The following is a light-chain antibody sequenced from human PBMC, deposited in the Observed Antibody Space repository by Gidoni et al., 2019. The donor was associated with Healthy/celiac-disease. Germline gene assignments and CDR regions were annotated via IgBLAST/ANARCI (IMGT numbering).Light chain of an antibody. CDR1: QSISSY. Sequence: IQMTQSPSSLSASVGDRVTITCRASQSISSYLNWYQQKPGKAPKLLIYAASSLQSGVPSRFRGSGSGTDFTLTSSSLQPEDFATYYCQQSYSTPTFGGGTKVEIK. CDR3: QQSYSTPT. J-gene: IGKJ4*01. V-gene: IGKV1-39*01. CDR2: AAS.